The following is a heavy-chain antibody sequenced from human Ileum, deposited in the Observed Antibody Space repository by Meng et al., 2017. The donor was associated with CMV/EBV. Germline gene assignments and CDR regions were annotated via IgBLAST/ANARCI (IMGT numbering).Heavy chain of an antibody. Sequence: ASVKVSCKASGYTFTSYDINWVRQATGQGLEWMGWMNPNSGNTGYAQKFQGRVTITRNTSISTAYMELSSLRSEDTAVYYCARDRQESNYYSMDVWGQGTTVTVSS. CDR2: MNPNSGNT. CDR3: ARDRQESNYYSMDV. J-gene: IGHJ6*02. CDR1: GYTFTSYD. V-gene: IGHV1-8*03.